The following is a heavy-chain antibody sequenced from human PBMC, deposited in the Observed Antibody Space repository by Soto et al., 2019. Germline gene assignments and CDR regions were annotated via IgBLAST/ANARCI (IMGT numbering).Heavy chain of an antibody. CDR3: ARDRVYSFEGSGYYPPPHYLDY. V-gene: IGHV3-48*02. CDR1: GFTFSNYG. CDR2: ISSSSSTV. D-gene: IGHD3-22*01. J-gene: IGHJ4*02. Sequence: EVQLVESGGDLVQPGGSLRLSCVASGFTFSNYGMNWVRQAPGKGLEWVSYISSSSSTVYYADSVKGRFTIARDNAKNSLHLQMNSLRDEDTAVYYCARDRVYSFEGSGYYPPPHYLDYWGQGTLVAVSS.